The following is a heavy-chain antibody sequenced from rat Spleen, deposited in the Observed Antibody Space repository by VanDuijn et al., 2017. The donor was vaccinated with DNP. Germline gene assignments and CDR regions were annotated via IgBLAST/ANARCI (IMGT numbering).Heavy chain of an antibody. J-gene: IGHJ2*01. D-gene: IGHD1-4*01. Sequence: EVHLVESGGGLVQPGRSLKLSCAASGFTISDYNMAWVRQAPKKGLEWVATISYDGGSTHYRDSVKGRFTISRDNAKSTLYLQMNSLRSEDTATYYCARGNYPGINTFDHWGQGVMVTVSS. V-gene: IGHV5-7*01. CDR1: GFTISDYN. CDR2: ISYDGGST. CDR3: ARGNYPGINTFDH.